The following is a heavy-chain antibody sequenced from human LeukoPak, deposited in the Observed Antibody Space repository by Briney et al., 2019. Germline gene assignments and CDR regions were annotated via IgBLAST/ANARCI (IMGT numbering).Heavy chain of an antibody. CDR1: GYPISSGYY. V-gene: IGHV4-38-2*02. J-gene: IGHJ3*02. CDR2: IYHSGST. D-gene: IGHD6-19*01. CDR3: ARVAVADPGAFDI. Sequence: SETLSLTCTVSGYPISSGYYWGWIRQPPGKGLEWIGSIYHSGSTYYNPSLKSRVTISVDTSKNQFSLKLSSVTAADTAVYYCARVAVADPGAFDIWGQGTMVTVSS.